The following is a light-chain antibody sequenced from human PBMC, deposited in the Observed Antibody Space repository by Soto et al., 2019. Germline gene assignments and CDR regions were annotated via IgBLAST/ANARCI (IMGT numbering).Light chain of an antibody. V-gene: IGLV2-23*01. J-gene: IGLJ1*01. CDR3: CSYAGSGTFV. CDR2: EDT. CDR1: SSDVGSYDL. Sequence: QSALTQPASVSGSPGQSITISYTGTSSDVGSYDLVSWYQQPPGKAPKLMIYEDTKRPSGISTRFSGPKSGNAASLTISGLQAEDEADYYCCSYAGSGTFVFGTGTKLTVL.